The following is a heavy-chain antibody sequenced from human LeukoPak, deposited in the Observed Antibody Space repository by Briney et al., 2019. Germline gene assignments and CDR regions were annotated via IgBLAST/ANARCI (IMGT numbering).Heavy chain of an antibody. J-gene: IGHJ5*02. V-gene: IGHV1-69*04. Sequence: ASVKVSCKDSGGTFSSYAINWGRQAPRQGREWMGSIIPVLDIVHYAQKFQGRVTITADISTSTAYMELSSLTSEDTAVYFCARRNEYTNSFHNWGQGTLVTVSS. D-gene: IGHD2/OR15-2a*01. CDR3: ARRNEYTNSFHN. CDR2: IIPVLDIV. CDR1: GGTFSSYA.